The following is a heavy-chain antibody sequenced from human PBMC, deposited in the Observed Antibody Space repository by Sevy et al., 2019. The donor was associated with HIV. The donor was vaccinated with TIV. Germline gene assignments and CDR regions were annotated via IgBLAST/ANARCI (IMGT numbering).Heavy chain of an antibody. J-gene: IGHJ4*02. CDR1: GFTFSDHY. D-gene: IGHD6-13*01. CDR3: ATHAGIAAAGRVFDY. CDR2: TRNKADSYTT. V-gene: IGHV3-72*01. Sequence: GGSLRLSCAASGFTFSDHYMEWVRQAPGKGLEWVGRTRNKADSYTTEYAASVKGSITISRDDSKNSLYLQMNSRKTENTAVYYCATHAGIAAAGRVFDYWGQGSLVTVSS.